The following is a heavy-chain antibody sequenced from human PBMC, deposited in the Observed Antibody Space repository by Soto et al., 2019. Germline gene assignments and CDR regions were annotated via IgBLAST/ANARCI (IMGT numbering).Heavy chain of an antibody. Sequence: SETLSHTCTVSGRSISSSSYYWGWILQPPGKGLEWIGSIYYSGSTYYNPSLKSRVTISVDTSKNQFSLKLSSVTAADTAVYYCAIHDTPHSEFDTWGQEDLVTISS. D-gene: IGHD3-22*01. V-gene: IGHV4-39*01. J-gene: IGHJ5*02. CDR2: IYYSGST. CDR3: AIHDTPHSEFDT. CDR1: GRSISSSSYY.